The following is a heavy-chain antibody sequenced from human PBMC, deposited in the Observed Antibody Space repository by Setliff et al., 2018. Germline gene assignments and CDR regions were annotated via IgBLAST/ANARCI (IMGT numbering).Heavy chain of an antibody. CDR2: INPNSGGT. V-gene: IGHV1-2*06. Sequence: ASVKVSCKASGYTFTGYYMHWVRQAPGQGLEWMGRINPNSGGTNYAQKFQGRVTMTRDTSISTAYMELSRLRSDDTAVYYCATGFLRYDILTGYYQRPHYFEYWGQGTLVTVSS. D-gene: IGHD3-9*01. CDR1: GYTFTGYY. CDR3: ATGFLRYDILTGYYQRPHYFEY. J-gene: IGHJ4*02.